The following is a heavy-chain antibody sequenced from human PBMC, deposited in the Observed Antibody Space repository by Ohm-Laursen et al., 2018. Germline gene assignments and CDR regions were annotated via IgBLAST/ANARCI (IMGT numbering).Heavy chain of an antibody. D-gene: IGHD6-19*01. CDR1: GGSFSGYY. J-gene: IGHJ4*02. CDR3: ARGAISGWADY. Sequence: SETLSLTCAVYGGSFSGYYWSWICQPPGKGLEWIGEINHSGSTNYNPSLKSRVTISVDTSKNQFSLKLSSVTAADTAVYYCARGAISGWADYWGQGTLVTVSS. CDR2: INHSGST. V-gene: IGHV4-34*01.